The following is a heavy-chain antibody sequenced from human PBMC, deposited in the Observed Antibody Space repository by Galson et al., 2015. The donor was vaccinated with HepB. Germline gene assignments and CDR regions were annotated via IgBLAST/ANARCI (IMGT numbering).Heavy chain of an antibody. CDR2: ISSSGSTI. V-gene: IGHV3-11*01. Sequence: SLRLSCAASGFTFSDYYMSWIRQAPGKGLEWVSYISSSGSTIYYADSVKGRFTISRDNAKNSLYLQMNSLRAEDTAVYYCAREFGIVVPQAAFDIWGQGTMVTVSS. D-gene: IGHD2-2*01. J-gene: IGHJ3*02. CDR3: AREFGIVVPQAAFDI. CDR1: GFTFSDYY.